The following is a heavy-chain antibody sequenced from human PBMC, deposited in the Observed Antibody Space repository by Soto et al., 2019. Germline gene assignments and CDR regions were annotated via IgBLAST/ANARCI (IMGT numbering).Heavy chain of an antibody. CDR3: ARDPPHGGTSSWDADS. V-gene: IGHV4-30-4*01. J-gene: IGHJ4*02. CDR2: IYYTGTT. Sequence: WRWVPHPPWKGLEWLGYIYYTGTTHYNPSVKSRVTISLDTSKDHFSLNLSSVTAADTGLYYCARDPPHGGTSSWDADSWGLGTLVTVSS. D-gene: IGHD2-15*01.